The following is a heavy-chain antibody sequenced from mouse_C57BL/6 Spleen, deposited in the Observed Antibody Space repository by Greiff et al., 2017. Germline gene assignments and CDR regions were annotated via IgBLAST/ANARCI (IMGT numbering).Heavy chain of an antibody. J-gene: IGHJ3*01. CDR1: GFSLTCYG. CDR2: IWGVGST. Sequence: VKLMESGPGLVAPSQSLSITCTVSGFSLTCYGVDWVRQSPGKGLEWLGVIWGVGSTNYNSALKSRLSISKDNSKSQVFLKMNSLQTDDTAMYYCASGDGAFAYWGQGTLVTVSA. V-gene: IGHV2-6*01. CDR3: ASGDGAFAY. D-gene: IGHD2-3*01.